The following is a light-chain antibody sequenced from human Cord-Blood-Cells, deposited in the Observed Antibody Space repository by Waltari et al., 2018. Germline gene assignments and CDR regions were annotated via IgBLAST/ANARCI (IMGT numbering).Light chain of an antibody. V-gene: IGKV3-11*01. CDR2: DAS. CDR3: QQRSNWT. Sequence: ATLSCRASQSVSSYLAWYQQKPGQAPRLLIYDASNRATGIPARFSGSGSGTDFTLTISSLEPEDFAVYYCQQRSNWTFGQGTKVEIK. CDR1: QSVSSY. J-gene: IGKJ1*01.